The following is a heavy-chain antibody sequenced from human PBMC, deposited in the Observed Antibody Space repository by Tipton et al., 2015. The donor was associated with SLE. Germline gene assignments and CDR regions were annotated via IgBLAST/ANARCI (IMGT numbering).Heavy chain of an antibody. Sequence: GLVKPSETLSLTCAVHGESFSAYYWTWIRQPPGKGLEWIGEINDSGGANYNPSLKSRVTISVDTSKNQFSLKLRSVTAADTAVYYCARRIPRTTRSYGMDVWGQGTTVTVSS. CDR2: INDSGGA. J-gene: IGHJ6*02. D-gene: IGHD4-11*01. CDR1: GESFSAYY. CDR3: ARRIPRTTRSYGMDV. V-gene: IGHV4-34*01.